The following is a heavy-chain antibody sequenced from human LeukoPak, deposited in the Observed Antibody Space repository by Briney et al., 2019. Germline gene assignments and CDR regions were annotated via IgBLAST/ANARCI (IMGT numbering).Heavy chain of an antibody. V-gene: IGHV3-30*02. CDR3: AKDILRYFDWLPESPSFDY. Sequence: GGSLRLSCAASGFTFSSYSMNWVRQAPGKGLEWVAFIRYDGSNEYYADSVKGRFTISRDNSKNTLYLQMNSLRAEDTAVYYCAKDILRYFDWLPESPSFDYWGQGTLVTVSS. CDR1: GFTFSSYS. D-gene: IGHD3-9*01. J-gene: IGHJ4*02. CDR2: IRYDGSNE.